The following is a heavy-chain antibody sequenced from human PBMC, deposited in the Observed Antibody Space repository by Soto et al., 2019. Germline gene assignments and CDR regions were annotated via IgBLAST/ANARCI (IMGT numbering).Heavy chain of an antibody. CDR1: GGSISSGGYY. Sequence: SETLSLTCTVSGGSISSGGYYWSWIRQHPGKGLEWIGYIYYSGSTYYNPSLKSRVTISVDTSKNQFSLKLSSVTAADTAVYYCATEDSMNWTHDYWGQGTLVTVSS. CDR2: IYYSGST. V-gene: IGHV4-31*03. J-gene: IGHJ4*02. D-gene: IGHD1-1*01. CDR3: ATEDSMNWTHDY.